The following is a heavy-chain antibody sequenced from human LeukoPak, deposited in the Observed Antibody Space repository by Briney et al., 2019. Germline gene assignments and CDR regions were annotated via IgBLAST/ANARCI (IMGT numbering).Heavy chain of an antibody. J-gene: IGHJ4*02. V-gene: IGHV4-38-2*02. D-gene: IGHD6-13*01. CDR2: IYHSGST. Sequence: SETLSLTCTVSGYSISSGYYWGWIRQPPGKGLEWIGSIYHSGSTYYNPFLKSRITISVDTSKNQFSLKLSSVTAADTAVYYCARETAGTFDYWGQGTLVTVSS. CDR3: ARETAGTFDY. CDR1: GYSISSGYY.